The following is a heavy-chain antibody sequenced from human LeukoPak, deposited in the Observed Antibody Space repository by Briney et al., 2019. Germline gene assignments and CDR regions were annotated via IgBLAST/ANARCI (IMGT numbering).Heavy chain of an antibody. V-gene: IGHV3-7*03. CDR3: AKDAQGLVRGGIYFDF. Sequence: GGSLRLSCAASGFTFSSYWMSWVRQAPGKGLEWVANINQDGSEKYYVDSVKGRFTISRDNSKNTLYLQMNSLRAEDTALYYCAKDAQGLVRGGIYFDFWGQGSLVTVSS. CDR1: GFTFSSYW. D-gene: IGHD6-19*01. CDR2: INQDGSEK. J-gene: IGHJ4*02.